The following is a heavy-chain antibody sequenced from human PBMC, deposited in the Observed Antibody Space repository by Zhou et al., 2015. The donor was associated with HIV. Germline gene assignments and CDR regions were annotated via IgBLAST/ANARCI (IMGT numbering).Heavy chain of an antibody. V-gene: IGHV1-18*01. CDR3: ARDLAYCSGGSCIYYFDY. D-gene: IGHD2-15*01. Sequence: QVQLVQSGAEVKKPGASVKVSCKASGYTFTSYGISWVRQAPGQGLEWMGWISAYNGNTNYAQKLQGRVTMTTDTSTSTAYMELRSLRSDDTAVYYCARDLAYCSGGSCIYYFDYWGQGTLVTVSS. CDR1: GYTFTSYG. CDR2: ISAYNGNT. J-gene: IGHJ4*02.